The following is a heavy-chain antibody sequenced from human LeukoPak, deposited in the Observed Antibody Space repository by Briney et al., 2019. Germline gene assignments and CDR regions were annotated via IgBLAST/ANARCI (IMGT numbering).Heavy chain of an antibody. CDR3: ARTDAVAGPLDY. Sequence: PGGSLRLSCAASGFTFSSYWMHWVRQAPGKGLVWVSRIYSGGSSTNYADSVKGRCTISRDNAKNTLYLQMNSLRAEDTDVYACARTDAVAGPLDYWGRGTPVTVAS. D-gene: IGHD6-19*01. CDR2: IYSGGSST. CDR1: GFTFSSYW. V-gene: IGHV3-74*01. J-gene: IGHJ4*01.